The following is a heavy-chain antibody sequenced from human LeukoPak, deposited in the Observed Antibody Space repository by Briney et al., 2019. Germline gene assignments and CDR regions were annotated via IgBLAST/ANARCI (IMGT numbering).Heavy chain of an antibody. J-gene: IGHJ4*02. CDR3: ARLRFLEWLLFDY. Sequence: SETLSLTCTVSGGSISRYYWSWIRQPPGKGLEWIGYIYYSGSTNYNPSLKSRVTISVDTSKNQFSLKLSSVTAADTAVYYCARLRFLEWLLFDYWGQGTLVTVSS. D-gene: IGHD3-3*01. CDR1: GGSISRYY. V-gene: IGHV4-59*08. CDR2: IYYSGST.